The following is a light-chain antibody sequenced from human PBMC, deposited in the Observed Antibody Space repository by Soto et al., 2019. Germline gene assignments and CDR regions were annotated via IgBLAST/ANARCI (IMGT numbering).Light chain of an antibody. Sequence: QSVLTQPPSASGTPGQRVTISCSGSSSNVGSNSVSWYQQLPGTAPKLLIYSNNQRPSGVPDRFSGSKSGTSASLAISGLQSEDEADYYCAAWDDSPNGWVFGGGTKLTVL. J-gene: IGLJ3*02. CDR1: SSNVGSNS. V-gene: IGLV1-44*01. CDR3: AAWDDSPNGWV. CDR2: SNN.